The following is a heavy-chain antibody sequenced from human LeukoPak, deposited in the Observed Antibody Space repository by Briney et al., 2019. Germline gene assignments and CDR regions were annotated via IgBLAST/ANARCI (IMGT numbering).Heavy chain of an antibody. Sequence: SETLSLTCTVSGGSISSGDYYWSWIRQPPGEGLEWIGYIYYSGSTYYNPSLKSRVTISVDTSKNQFSLKLSSVTAADTAVYYCAREYCSSTSCFCDVWGQGTTVTVSS. D-gene: IGHD2-2*01. CDR2: IYYSGST. CDR3: AREYCSSTSCFCDV. V-gene: IGHV4-30-4*01. CDR1: GGSISSGDYY. J-gene: IGHJ6*02.